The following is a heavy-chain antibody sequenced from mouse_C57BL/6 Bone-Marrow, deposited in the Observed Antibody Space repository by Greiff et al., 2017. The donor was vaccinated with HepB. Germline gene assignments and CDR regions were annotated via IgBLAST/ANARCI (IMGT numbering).Heavy chain of an antibody. CDR3: ARHPYYLDY. CDR1: GYTFTDYY. Sequence: EVQLQQSGPELVKPGASVKISCKASGYTFTDYYMNWVKQSPGKSLEWIGDINPNNGGTSYNQKFKGKATLTVDKSSSTAYMELRSLTSEDSAVYYCARHPYYLDYWCQGTTLTVSS. J-gene: IGHJ2*01. CDR2: INPNNGGT. V-gene: IGHV1-26*01.